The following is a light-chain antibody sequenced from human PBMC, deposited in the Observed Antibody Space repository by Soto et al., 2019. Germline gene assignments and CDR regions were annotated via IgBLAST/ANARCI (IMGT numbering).Light chain of an antibody. Sequence: EIQMTQSPSPLSGSVGDRVTITCRASQTIRSWLAWYQQKPGKAPKLLIYKASTLKSGVPSRFSGSGSGTECTLTISSLQPDDVATYYCQHYNSYSEALGQGTKVDIK. J-gene: IGKJ1*01. CDR2: KAS. CDR1: QTIRSW. CDR3: QHYNSYSEA. V-gene: IGKV1-5*03.